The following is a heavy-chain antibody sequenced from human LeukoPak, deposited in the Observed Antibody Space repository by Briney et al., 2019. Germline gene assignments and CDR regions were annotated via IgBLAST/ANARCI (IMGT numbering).Heavy chain of an antibody. CDR3: AKGNWRYFDY. CDR2: ISGGGGST. D-gene: IGHD1-1*01. V-gene: IGHV3-23*01. Sequence: GGSLRLSCAASGFTFSSYAMSWIRQAPGKGLEWVSGISGGGGSTYYADSVKGRFTISRDNSKNTLYLQMNSLGADDTAVYYCAKGNWRYFDYWGQGTLVTVSS. CDR1: GFTFSSYA. J-gene: IGHJ4*02.